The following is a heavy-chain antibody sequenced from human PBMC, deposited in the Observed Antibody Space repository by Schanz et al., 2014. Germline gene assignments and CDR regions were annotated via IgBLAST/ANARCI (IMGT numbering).Heavy chain of an antibody. V-gene: IGHV3-33*01. J-gene: IGHJ3*02. Sequence: LVESGGGVVQPGRSLRLSCAASGFTFSSYGMHWVRQVPGKGLEWVAVVCYDGSKKYYADSVKGRFTTSRDNSKNTLYLQMNSLRTEDTAVYFCARSYHDDDDYTRALDMWGQGTMVTVSS. D-gene: IGHD3-16*01. CDR1: GFTFSSYG. CDR2: VCYDGSKK. CDR3: ARSYHDDDDYTRALDM.